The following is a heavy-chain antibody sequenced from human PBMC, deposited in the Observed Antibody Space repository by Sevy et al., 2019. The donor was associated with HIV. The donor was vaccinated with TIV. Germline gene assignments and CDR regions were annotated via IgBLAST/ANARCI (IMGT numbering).Heavy chain of an antibody. D-gene: IGHD4-17*01. V-gene: IGHV3-30-3*01. CDR3: ARPRANYVDNYFFYAMDV. CDR2: ISFDESYK. CDR1: GFAFTNYYA. J-gene: IGHJ6*02. Sequence: GGSLRLSCAASGFAFTNYYAMHWVRQAPGKGLEWVALISFDESYKYYADSVKGRFTISRDNFKNTLYLQMNSLTTEDTAVYYCARPRANYVDNYFFYAMDVWGQGTTVNVSS.